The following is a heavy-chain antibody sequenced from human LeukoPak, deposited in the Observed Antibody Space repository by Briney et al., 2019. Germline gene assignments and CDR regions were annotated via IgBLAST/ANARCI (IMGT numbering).Heavy chain of an antibody. D-gene: IGHD5-18*01. J-gene: IGHJ4*02. Sequence: GGSLRLSCAASGFTFNTYAMSWVRQAPGKGLEWVSTISGNGAKSYSAGSVKGRFTISRDNSKNTLYLQMNSLRAEDTALYYCAKDFGYSYGWVDYWGQGILVTVSS. V-gene: IGHV3-23*01. CDR3: AKDFGYSYGWVDY. CDR1: GFTFNTYA. CDR2: ISGNGAKS.